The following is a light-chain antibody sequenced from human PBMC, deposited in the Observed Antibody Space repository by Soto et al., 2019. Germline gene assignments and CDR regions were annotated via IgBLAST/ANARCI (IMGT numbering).Light chain of an antibody. CDR2: DAS. CDR3: QQYYSYPRT. Sequence: DIQLTQSPSFLSASVGDRVTITCRASQDISSYLAWYQQKPGKAPKFLIYDASTLERGVPSRFSGSGSGTDFTLTISSLQPEDFATYYCQQYYSYPRTFGQGTKVDIK. V-gene: IGKV1-9*01. J-gene: IGKJ1*01. CDR1: QDISSY.